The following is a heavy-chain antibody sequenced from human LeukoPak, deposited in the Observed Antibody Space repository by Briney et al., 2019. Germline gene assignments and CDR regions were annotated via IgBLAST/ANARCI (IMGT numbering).Heavy chain of an antibody. Sequence: SETLSLTCNVSGGSISSYFWTWIRQPGGKGLEWIGRIHASGTTNYNSSLKSRVSMSVDTSKNQFSLKLTSVTAADTAVYFCARDGADVYGRAFDYWGQGTLVSVSS. J-gene: IGHJ4*02. CDR3: ARDGADVYGRAFDY. V-gene: IGHV4-4*07. CDR2: IHASGTT. CDR1: GGSISSYF. D-gene: IGHD3-10*01.